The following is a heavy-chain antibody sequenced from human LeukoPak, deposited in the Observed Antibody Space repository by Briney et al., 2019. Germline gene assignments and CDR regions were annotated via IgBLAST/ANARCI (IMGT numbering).Heavy chain of an antibody. CDR2: INPNSGGT. D-gene: IGHD6-19*01. V-gene: IGHV1-2*06. J-gene: IGHJ4*02. CDR3: ATSIAVARGFDY. Sequence: ASVKVSCKASGYTFTSYDINWVRQATGQGLEWMGRINPNSGGTNYAQKFQGRVTMTRDTSISTAYMELSRLRSDDTAVHYCATSIAVARGFDYWGQGTLVTVSS. CDR1: GYTFTSYD.